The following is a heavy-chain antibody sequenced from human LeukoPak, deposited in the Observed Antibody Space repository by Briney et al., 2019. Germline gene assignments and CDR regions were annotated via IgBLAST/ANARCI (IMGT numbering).Heavy chain of an antibody. V-gene: IGHV3-7*01. J-gene: IGHJ4*02. CDR2: IKEDGSEQ. Sequence: PGGSLRLSCAASGFTFSRHWMTWVRQAPGKGLEWVANIKEDGSEQYYVDSIKGRFTISRDNAKNSPYLQMSSLRAEDTAIYYCVRETVSVITDFDYWGQGTLVTVSS. CDR1: GFTFSRHW. CDR3: VRETVSVITDFDY. D-gene: IGHD3-16*02.